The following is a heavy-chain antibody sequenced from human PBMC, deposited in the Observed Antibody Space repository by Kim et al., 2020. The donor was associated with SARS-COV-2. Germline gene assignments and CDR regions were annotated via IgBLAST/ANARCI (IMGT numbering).Heavy chain of an antibody. CDR1: GFTFSSYA. CDR3: ARGGGRWYQLQMVYFDY. CDR2: ISYDGSNK. J-gene: IGHJ4*02. V-gene: IGHV3-30-3*01. D-gene: IGHD2-2*01. Sequence: GWSLRLSCAASGFTFSSYAMHWVRQAPGKGLEWVAVISYDGSNKYYADSVKGRFTISRDNSKNTLYLQMNSLRAEDTAVYYCARGGGRWYQLQMVYFDYWGQGTLVTVSS.